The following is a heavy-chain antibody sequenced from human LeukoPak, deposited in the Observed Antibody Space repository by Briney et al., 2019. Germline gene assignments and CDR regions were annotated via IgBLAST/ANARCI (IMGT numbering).Heavy chain of an antibody. CDR3: AKDLTGTYCLDY. J-gene: IGHJ4*02. CDR2: IRYDADNK. D-gene: IGHD1-1*01. Sequence: VGSLRLSCAASGFIFSSYGMHWVRQAPGKGLEWVAFIRYDADNKYYADSVKGRFTISRDNSKNTLYLQMNSLRAEDTAVYNCAKDLTGTYCLDYWGQGTLVTVSS. V-gene: IGHV3-30*02. CDR1: GFIFSSYG.